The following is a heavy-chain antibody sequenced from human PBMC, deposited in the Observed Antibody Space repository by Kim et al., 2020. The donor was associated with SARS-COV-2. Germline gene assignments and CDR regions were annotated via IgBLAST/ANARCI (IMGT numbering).Heavy chain of an antibody. V-gene: IGHV3-66*01. Sequence: GGSLRLSCAASGFTISDNYMSWVRQAPGKGLEWVSVIYRGGSAYYDDSVKGRFTISRDTSKNTLYLQMNSLRAEDTAVYYCARDCGGSCYSGSTFLFDPRGQGTLVTVSS. CDR3: ARDCGGSCYSGSTFLFDP. CDR2: IYRGGSA. CDR1: GFTISDNY. J-gene: IGHJ5*02. D-gene: IGHD2-15*01.